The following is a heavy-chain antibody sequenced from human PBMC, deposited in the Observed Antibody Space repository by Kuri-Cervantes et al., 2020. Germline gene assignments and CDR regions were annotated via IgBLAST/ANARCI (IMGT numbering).Heavy chain of an antibody. Sequence: GGSLRLSCAASGFTFGDYAMSWVRQAPGKGLEWVAVISYDGSNKYYADSVKGRFTISRDNSKNTLYLQMNSLRAEDTAVYYCAKEGSWSGWPMEYFQHWGQGTLVTVSS. J-gene: IGHJ1*01. D-gene: IGHD6-19*01. CDR1: GFTFGDYA. V-gene: IGHV3-30*04. CDR2: ISYDGSNK. CDR3: AKEGSWSGWPMEYFQH.